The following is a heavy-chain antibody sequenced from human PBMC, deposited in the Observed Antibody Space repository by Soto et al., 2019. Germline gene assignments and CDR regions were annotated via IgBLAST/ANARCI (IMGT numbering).Heavy chain of an antibody. D-gene: IGHD3-10*01. V-gene: IGHV3-48*03. Sequence: EVQLLESGGGLVQPGGSLRLSCGVSGFTFNDFEMNWVRQAPGKGLEWLAYIDGSGTTKKYADSVRGRFTISRDNPNNSLFLQMSSLSAADTAIYYCASGFGLFNYWGQGTLVSVSS. CDR2: IDGSGTTK. J-gene: IGHJ4*02. CDR3: ASGFGLFNY. CDR1: GFTFNDFE.